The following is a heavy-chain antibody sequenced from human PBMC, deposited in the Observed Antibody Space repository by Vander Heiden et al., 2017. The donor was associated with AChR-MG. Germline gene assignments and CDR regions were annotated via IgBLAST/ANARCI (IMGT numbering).Heavy chain of an antibody. V-gene: IGHV3-33*01. Sequence: QEQLVESGGGVVQPYYSLRLSCAASGFTFSNYGMPWVRQAPGKGLEWVGVIWYDGSNTKYGDSVKGRFIISRDNSKNLLYLQMNSLRAEDTAVYYCARVRDPGDFYYYLDVWGKGTTVTDSS. CDR3: ARVRDPGDFYYYLDV. CDR1: GFTFSNYG. D-gene: IGHD3-10*01. J-gene: IGHJ6*03. CDR2: IWYDGSNT.